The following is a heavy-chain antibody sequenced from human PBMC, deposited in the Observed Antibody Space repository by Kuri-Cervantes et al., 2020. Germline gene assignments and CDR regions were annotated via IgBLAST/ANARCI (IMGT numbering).Heavy chain of an antibody. J-gene: IGHJ4*02. CDR2: IYYSGST. D-gene: IGHD3-10*01. V-gene: IGHV4-39*07. CDR1: GGSISSSSYY. CDR3: ARTRYYGSGSYTQRDY. Sequence: GSLRLSCTVSGGSISSSSYYWGWIRQPPGKGLEWIGSIYYSGSTYYNPSLKSRVTISVDTSKNQFSLKLSSVTAADTAVYYCARTRYYGSGSYTQRDYWGQGTLVTVSS.